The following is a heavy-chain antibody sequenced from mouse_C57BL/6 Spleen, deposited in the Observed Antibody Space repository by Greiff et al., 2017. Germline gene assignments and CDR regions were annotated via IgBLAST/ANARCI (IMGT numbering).Heavy chain of an antibody. CDR2: IRNKANGYTT. D-gene: IGHD2-1*01. J-gene: IGHJ4*01. V-gene: IGHV7-3*01. CDR3: ARYAGNYYAMDY. CDR1: GFNFTDDY. Sequence: EVKLMESGGGLVQPGGSLSLSCAASGFNFTDDYMSWVRQPPGKALEWFGFIRNKANGYTTEYSASVKGRFTISRDNSQSILYLQMKARRAEDRATYDCARYAGNYYAMDYWGQGPSVTV.